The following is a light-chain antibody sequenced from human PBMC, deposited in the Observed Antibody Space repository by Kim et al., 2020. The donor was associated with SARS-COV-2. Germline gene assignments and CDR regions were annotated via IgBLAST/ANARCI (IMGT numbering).Light chain of an antibody. CDR3: QQSYSTLWT. Sequence: ASVGDRVTITCRASQSISNYLNWYQQKPGTGPKLLIYAASSLQSGVPSRFSGSGSETEFTLSISSLQPEDFATYYCQQSYSTLWTFGQGTKVDIK. CDR2: AAS. J-gene: IGKJ1*01. V-gene: IGKV1-39*01. CDR1: QSISNY.